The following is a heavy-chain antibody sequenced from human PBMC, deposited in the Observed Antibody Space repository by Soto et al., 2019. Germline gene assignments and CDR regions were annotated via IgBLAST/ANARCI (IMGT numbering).Heavy chain of an antibody. Sequence: ASVKVSCKASGYTCTSYGISWVRQAPGQGLEWMGWISAYNGNTNYAQKLQGRVTMTTDTSTSTAYMELRSLRSDDTAVYYCARRRGVVKEGYYYYYYGMDVWGQGTTVTVSS. D-gene: IGHD2-15*01. CDR3: ARRRGVVKEGYYYYYYGMDV. CDR1: GYTCTSYG. J-gene: IGHJ6*02. V-gene: IGHV1-18*04. CDR2: ISAYNGNT.